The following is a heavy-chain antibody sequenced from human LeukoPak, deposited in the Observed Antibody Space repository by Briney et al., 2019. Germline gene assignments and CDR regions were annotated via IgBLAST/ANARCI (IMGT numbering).Heavy chain of an antibody. J-gene: IGHJ4*02. CDR2: IDPSDSYT. CDR3: ARLTPGREGVPAPH. D-gene: IGHD2-2*01. V-gene: IGHV5-10-1*01. CDR1: GYRFTTYW. Sequence: GESLKISCKASGYRFTTYWIGWVRQMPGKGLEWMGRIDPSDSYTNYSPSFQGHVTISADKSISTAYLQWSSLKASDTAMYYCARLTPGREGVPAPHWGQGTLVTVSS.